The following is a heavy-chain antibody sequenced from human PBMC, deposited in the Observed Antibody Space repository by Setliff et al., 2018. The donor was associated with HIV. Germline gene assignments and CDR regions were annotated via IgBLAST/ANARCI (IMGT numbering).Heavy chain of an antibody. CDR1: GYTFTAYG. Sequence: GASVKVSCKPSGYTFTAYGLSWVRQAPGQGLEWMGWISTYSDETSYAQTLQGRVTMTTDTSTSTAYMKLRRLTFDDTAVYYCARDVEHMMDVWGQGTTVTVSS. V-gene: IGHV1-18*01. CDR3: ARDVEHMMDV. J-gene: IGHJ6*02. CDR2: ISTYSDET.